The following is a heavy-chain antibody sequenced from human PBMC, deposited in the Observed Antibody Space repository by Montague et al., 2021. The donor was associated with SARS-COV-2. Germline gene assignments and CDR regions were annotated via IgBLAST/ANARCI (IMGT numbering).Heavy chain of an antibody. J-gene: IGHJ6*02. Sequence: SETLSLTCTVSGDSISSSSYYWGWIRQPPGKGLEWIGSIYYSGSTYYNPSLKSRVTISVDTSKNQFSLKLSSVTAADTAVYYCARDYGDYGSGYYYGMDVWGQGTTVTVSS. CDR2: IYYSGST. CDR3: ARDYGDYGSGYYYGMDV. D-gene: IGHD4-17*01. CDR1: GDSISSSSYY. V-gene: IGHV4-39*07.